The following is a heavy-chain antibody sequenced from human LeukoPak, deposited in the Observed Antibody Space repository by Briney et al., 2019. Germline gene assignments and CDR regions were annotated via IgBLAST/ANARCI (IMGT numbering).Heavy chain of an antibody. D-gene: IGHD5-24*01. CDR2: IYYSGST. J-gene: IGHJ6*02. CDR1: GGSVSSGSYY. V-gene: IGHV4-61*01. CDR3: ARQRWLQLTRNYYYYYGMDV. Sequence: PSETLSLTCTVSGGSVSSGSYYWSWIRQPPGKGLEWIGYIYYSGSTNYNPSLKSRATISVDTSKNQFSLKLSSVTAADTAVYHCARQRWLQLTRNYYYYYGMDVWGQGTTVTVSS.